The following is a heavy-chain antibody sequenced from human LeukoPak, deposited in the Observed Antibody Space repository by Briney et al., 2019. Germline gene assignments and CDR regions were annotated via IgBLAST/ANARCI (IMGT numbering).Heavy chain of an antibody. Sequence: GGSLRLSCTASGFTFGDYAMSWFRQAPGKGLEWVGFIRSKAYGGTTEYAASVKGRFTISRDDSKSIAYLQMNSLKTEDTAVYYCARDLAGDSIDYWGQGTLVTVSS. CDR1: GFTFGDYA. CDR2: IRSKAYGGTT. D-gene: IGHD7-27*01. V-gene: IGHV3-49*03. CDR3: ARDLAGDSIDY. J-gene: IGHJ4*02.